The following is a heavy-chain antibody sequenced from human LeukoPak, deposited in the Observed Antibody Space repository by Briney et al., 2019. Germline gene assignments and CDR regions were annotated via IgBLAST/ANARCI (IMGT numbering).Heavy chain of an antibody. V-gene: IGHV3-23*01. D-gene: IGHD2-2*01. CDR1: GFTFSSYA. CDR2: ISGSGGST. Sequence: GGSLRLSCAASGFTFSSYAMSWVRQAPGKGLEWVSAISGSGGSTYSADSVKGRFTISRVNSKNTLYLQMNSLRAEDTAVYYGAKGFAGVPAAGRGSYYSSGMAVWGQGPPVPVSS. CDR3: AKGFAGVPAAGRGSYYSSGMAV. J-gene: IGHJ6*02.